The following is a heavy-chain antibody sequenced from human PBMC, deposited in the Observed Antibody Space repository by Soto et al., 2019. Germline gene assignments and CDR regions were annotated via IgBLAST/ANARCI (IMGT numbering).Heavy chain of an antibody. Sequence: PSETLSLTCTVSGGSISNYYWSWIRQPPGKGPGWIGYVYHSGTTNYNPSLKSRVTISVDTSKNQFSLKLSSVTAADTAVYYCARRYGASFDYWGQGTLVT. CDR2: VYHSGTT. V-gene: IGHV4-59*01. CDR1: GGSISNYY. J-gene: IGHJ4*02. CDR3: ARRYGASFDY. D-gene: IGHD4-17*01.